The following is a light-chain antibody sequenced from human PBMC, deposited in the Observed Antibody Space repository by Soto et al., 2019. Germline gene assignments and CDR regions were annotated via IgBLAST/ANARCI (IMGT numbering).Light chain of an antibody. CDR2: EVD. Sequence: QPVLTQPPSASGSLGQSVTISCTGTSRDVGVYNWVSWYQHHPGKVPKLLIYEVDKRPSGVPDRFSGSKSGNTASLTVSGLQAEDEADYYCTSYATGNTFPFGGGTKLTVL. V-gene: IGLV2-8*01. CDR3: TSYATGNTFP. J-gene: IGLJ2*01. CDR1: SRDVGVYNW.